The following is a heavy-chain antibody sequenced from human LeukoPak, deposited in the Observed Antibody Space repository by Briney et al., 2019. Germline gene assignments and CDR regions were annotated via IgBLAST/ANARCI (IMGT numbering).Heavy chain of an antibody. V-gene: IGHV3-30*03. CDR2: ISYDGSNK. J-gene: IGHJ4*02. Sequence: PGGSLRLSCAASGFTFSSYGMHWVRQAPGKGLEWVAVISYDGSNKYYADSVKGRFTISRDNSKNTLYLQMNSLRAEDTAVYYCARDLKSYYYDSSGYSDYWGQGTLVTVSS. D-gene: IGHD3-22*01. CDR1: GFTFSSYG. CDR3: ARDLKSYYYDSSGYSDY.